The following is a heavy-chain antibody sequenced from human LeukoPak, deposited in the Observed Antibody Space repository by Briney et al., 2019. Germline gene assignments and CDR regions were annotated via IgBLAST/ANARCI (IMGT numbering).Heavy chain of an antibody. Sequence: SETLSLTCTVSGGSISSSSYYWGWIRQPPGKGLEWIGSIYYSGSTYYNPSLKSRVTISVDTSKNQFSLELSSVTAADTAVYYCARLAAPNNWFDPWGQGTLVTVSS. CDR1: GGSISSSSYY. CDR2: IYYSGST. D-gene: IGHD6-25*01. J-gene: IGHJ5*02. CDR3: ARLAAPNNWFDP. V-gene: IGHV4-39*01.